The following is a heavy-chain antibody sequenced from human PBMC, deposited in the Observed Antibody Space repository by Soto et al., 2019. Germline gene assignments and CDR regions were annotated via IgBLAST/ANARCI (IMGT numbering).Heavy chain of an antibody. V-gene: IGHV4-4*07. D-gene: IGHD3-9*01. J-gene: IGHJ4*02. CDR3: ARGGRLYDILTGYPYPPGNYFDY. CDR1: GGSISSYY. Sequence: KASETLSLTCTVSGGSISSYYWSWIRQPAGKGLEWIGRIYTSGSTNYNPSLKSRVTMSVDTSKNQFSLKLSSVTAADTAVYYCARGGRLYDILTGYPYPPGNYFDYWGQGTLVTVSS. CDR2: IYTSGST.